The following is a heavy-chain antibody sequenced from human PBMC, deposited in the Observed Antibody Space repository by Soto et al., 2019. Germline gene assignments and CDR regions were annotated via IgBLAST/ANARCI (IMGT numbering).Heavy chain of an antibody. V-gene: IGHV3-21*01. CDR1: GFTFSSYS. Sequence: EVQLVESGGGLVKPWGSLRLSCAASGFTFSSYSMNCVRQAPGKGLEWGSAINSSSSYIYYADSVKARFTISRDNAKNSLYLQMSSLRAEDTAVYYCASAQTGEPGYMWQWLVPAFDYWGQGTLVTVS. D-gene: IGHD6-19*01. J-gene: IGHJ4*02. CDR3: ASAQTGEPGYMWQWLVPAFDY. CDR2: INSSSSYI.